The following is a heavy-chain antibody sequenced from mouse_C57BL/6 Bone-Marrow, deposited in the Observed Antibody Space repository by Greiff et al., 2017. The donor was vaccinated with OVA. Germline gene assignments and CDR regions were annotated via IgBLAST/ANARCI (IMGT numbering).Heavy chain of an antibody. CDR2: ILPNSGST. J-gene: IGHJ1*03. CDR1: GSTFTSYW. Sequence: QVQLQQPGAELVKPGASVKLSSKASGSTFTSYWLPWLKQRPGPGLGWIGMILPNSGSTNTNGKFKSKATLTLDKSSSKAYMPLSSLTSEDSAVYYCASEGGGYHWYFDVWGTGTTVTVSS. D-gene: IGHD2-2*01. V-gene: IGHV1-64*01. CDR3: ASEGGGYHWYFDV.